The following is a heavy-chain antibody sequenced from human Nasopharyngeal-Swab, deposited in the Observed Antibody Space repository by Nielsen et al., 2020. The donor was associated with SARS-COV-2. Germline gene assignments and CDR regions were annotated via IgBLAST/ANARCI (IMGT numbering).Heavy chain of an antibody. CDR2: INHSGST. V-gene: IGHV4-34*01. J-gene: IGHJ6*02. CDR1: GGSFSGYY. CDR3: ARVGQPVLRYYYYYGMDV. D-gene: IGHD6-6*01. Sequence: SETLSLTCAVYGGSFSGYYWSWIRQPPGKGLEWIGEINHSGSTNYNPSLKSRVTISVDTSKNQFSLKLSSVTAADTAVYYCARVGQPVLRYYYYYGMDVWGQGTTVTVSS.